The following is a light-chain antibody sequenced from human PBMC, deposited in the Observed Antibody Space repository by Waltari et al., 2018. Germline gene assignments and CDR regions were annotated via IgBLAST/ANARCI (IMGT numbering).Light chain of an antibody. CDR2: KAS. J-gene: IGKJ5*01. V-gene: IGKV1-5*03. CDR3: QHYNTYSRSIT. Sequence: DIQMNQSPSTLSASVGDRVTIACRASQSISSWLAWYQQKPGKAPKLLIYKASTLESGVPSRFSGSGSGTEFTLTISSLQPDDFATYYCQHYNTYSRSITFGQGTRLEIQ. CDR1: QSISSW.